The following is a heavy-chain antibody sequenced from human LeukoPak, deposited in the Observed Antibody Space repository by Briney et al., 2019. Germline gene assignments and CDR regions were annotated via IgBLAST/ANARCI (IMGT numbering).Heavy chain of an antibody. CDR2: ISYDGNSK. CDR1: GFTFSSCG. V-gene: IGHV3-30*18. Sequence: GGSLRLSCAASGFTFSSCGMHWVRQAPGKGLEWVAVISYDGNSKYYADSVKGRFTISRDNSKNTLYLQMNSLRAEDTAVYYCAKADYDFWSGHYYYYGMDVWGQGTTVTVSS. CDR3: AKADYDFWSGHYYYYGMDV. D-gene: IGHD3-3*01. J-gene: IGHJ6*02.